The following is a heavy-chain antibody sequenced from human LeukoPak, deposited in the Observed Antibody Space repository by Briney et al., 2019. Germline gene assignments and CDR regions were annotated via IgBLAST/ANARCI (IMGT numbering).Heavy chain of an antibody. J-gene: IGHJ5*02. CDR2: IYHGGST. CDR3: ARGDPNDWFDP. CDR1: GGSISSGGYS. V-gene: IGHV4-30-2*01. Sequence: SETLSLTCAVSGGSISSGGYSWSWIRQPPGKGLEWIGYIYHGGSTYYNPSLKSRVTISVDRSKNQFSLKLSSVTAADTAVYYCARGDPNDWFDPWGQGTLVTVSS.